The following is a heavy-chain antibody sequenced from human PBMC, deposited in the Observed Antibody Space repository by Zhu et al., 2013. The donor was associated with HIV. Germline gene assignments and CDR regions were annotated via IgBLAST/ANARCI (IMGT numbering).Heavy chain of an antibody. CDR2: IVPMFDRP. CDR1: GITFTNSA. V-gene: IGHV1-69*01. CDR3: ARTPYCGGDCYLHYFDY. D-gene: IGHD2-21*02. J-gene: IGHJ4*02. Sequence: QVQVVQSGAEVKKPGSSVKVSCKASGITFTNSAFSWVRQAPGQGLEWMGGIVPMFDRPNYAQKFQGRATVTADESTSTAYMELSSLTSEDTAMYYCARTPYCGGDCYLHYFDYWGQGTLVTVSS.